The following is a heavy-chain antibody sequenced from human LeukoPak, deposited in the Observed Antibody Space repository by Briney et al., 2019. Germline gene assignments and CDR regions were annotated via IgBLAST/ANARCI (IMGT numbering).Heavy chain of an antibody. Sequence: ETLSLTCTVSGYSISSGYYWGWIRQPPGKGLEWIGSIYHSGSTYYNPSLKSRVTISVDTSKNQFSLKLSSVTAADTAVYYCARVEFLGSSQHCGMDVWGQGTTVTVSS. CDR2: IYHSGST. CDR3: ARVEFLGSSQHCGMDV. CDR1: GYSISSGYY. V-gene: IGHV4-38-2*02. D-gene: IGHD3-16*01. J-gene: IGHJ6*02.